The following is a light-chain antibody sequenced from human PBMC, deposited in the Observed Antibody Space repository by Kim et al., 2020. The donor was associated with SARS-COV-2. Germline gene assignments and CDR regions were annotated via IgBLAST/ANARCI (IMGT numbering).Light chain of an antibody. CDR1: QSVGSTY. Sequence: VLTQSPGTMSLSPGERATLSCRASQSVGSTYLAWYQQKPGQAPRLLMSDASTSATGIPDRFSGSGSETDFTLTISRLEPRDFAVYSCQQYDTLRTFGQRTQVDIK. CDR2: DAS. CDR3: QQYDTLRT. J-gene: IGKJ1*01. V-gene: IGKV3-20*01.